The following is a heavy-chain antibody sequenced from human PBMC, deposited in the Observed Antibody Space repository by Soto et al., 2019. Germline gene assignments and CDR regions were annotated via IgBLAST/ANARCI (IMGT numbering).Heavy chain of an antibody. Sequence: TETLSITCTVSGGSISSSSYYWGWIRQPPGKGLEWIGNIFYIGSTYYNPSLKSRVTISVDTSKNQFSLKVPSVTAADTAVYFCASRSLLWFGDPAYYFDYWGQGTLVTVSS. D-gene: IGHD3-10*01. CDR1: GGSISSSSYY. J-gene: IGHJ4*02. CDR2: IFYIGST. V-gene: IGHV4-39*01. CDR3: ASRSLLWFGDPAYYFDY.